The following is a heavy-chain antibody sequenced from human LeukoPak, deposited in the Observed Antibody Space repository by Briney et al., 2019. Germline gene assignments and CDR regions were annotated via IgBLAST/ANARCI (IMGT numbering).Heavy chain of an antibody. V-gene: IGHV1-69*05. J-gene: IGHJ4*02. CDR3: ASGFDDTQYYFDY. D-gene: IGHD3-22*01. Sequence: SVKVSCKASGGTFSSYAISWVRQAPGQGLEWMGGIIPIFGTANYAQKFQGRVTVTTDESTSTAYMELSSLRSEDTAVYYCASGFDDTQYYFDYWGQGTLVTVSS. CDR1: GGTFSSYA. CDR2: IIPIFGTA.